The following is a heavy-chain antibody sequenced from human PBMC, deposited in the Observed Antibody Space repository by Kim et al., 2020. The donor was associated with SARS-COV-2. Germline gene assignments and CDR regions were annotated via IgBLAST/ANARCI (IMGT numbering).Heavy chain of an antibody. J-gene: IGHJ6*02. CDR2: IWYDGSNK. Sequence: GGSLRLSCAASGFTFSSYGMHWVRQAPGKGLEWVAVIWYDGSNKYYADSVKGRFTISRDNSKNTLYLQMNSLRAEDTAVYYCARDIQAHYDFWSGYSGIYYYYGMDVWGQGTTVTVSS. CDR3: ARDIQAHYDFWSGYSGIYYYYGMDV. V-gene: IGHV3-33*01. CDR1: GFTFSSYG. D-gene: IGHD3-3*01.